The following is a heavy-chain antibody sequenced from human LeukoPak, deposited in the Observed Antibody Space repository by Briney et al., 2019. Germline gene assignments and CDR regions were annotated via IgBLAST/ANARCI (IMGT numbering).Heavy chain of an antibody. CDR3: ARRYCTPSSCYSDY. D-gene: IGHD2-8*01. V-gene: IGHV3-11*01. J-gene: IGHJ4*02. CDR2: ISDGGRPL. CDR1: GFIFSDYY. Sequence: GGSLRLSCAASGFIFSDYYMSWISQAPGKGLEWVSFISDGGRPLHYADSVKGRFTISRDNAKNSLYLQMNSLRDEDTAVYFCARRYCTPSSCYSDYWGQGALVTVSS.